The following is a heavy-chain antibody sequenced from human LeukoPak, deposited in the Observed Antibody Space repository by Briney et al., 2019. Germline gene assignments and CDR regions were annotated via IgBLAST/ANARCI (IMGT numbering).Heavy chain of an antibody. CDR2: TYPGDSDT. CDR1: GYMFTSDW. Sequence: GESLKISCKGSGYMFTSDWIGWVRQMPGKGLEWMGITYPGDSDTRYSPSFQGQVTISADKSVNTAYLQWSSLKASDTAMYYCARLSGRVVCSAGSCYIDSWGQGTLVTVSS. D-gene: IGHD2-15*01. CDR3: ARLSGRVVCSAGSCYIDS. J-gene: IGHJ4*02. V-gene: IGHV5-51*01.